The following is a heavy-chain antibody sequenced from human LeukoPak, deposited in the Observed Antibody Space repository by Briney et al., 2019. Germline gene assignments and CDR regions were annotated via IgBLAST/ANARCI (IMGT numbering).Heavy chain of an antibody. J-gene: IGHJ6*03. CDR3: AKDALGGTSWYSDYYFYMDV. CDR1: GFTFRNYA. CDR2: ISGSGGTT. V-gene: IGHV3-23*01. Sequence: PGGSLRLSCAASGFTFRNYAMNWVRQAPGKGLEWVSTISGSGGTTYYADSVKGRFTVSRDNSKNTLYLQMNSPRAEDTALYYCAKDALGGTSWYSDYYFYMDVWGKGTTVTVSS. D-gene: IGHD6-13*01.